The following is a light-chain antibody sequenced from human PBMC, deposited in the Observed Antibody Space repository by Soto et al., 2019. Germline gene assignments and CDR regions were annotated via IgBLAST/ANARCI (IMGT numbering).Light chain of an antibody. V-gene: IGLV2-11*01. CDR2: DVS. Sequence: QSVLTQPRSVSGSPGQSVTVSCTGTSSDVGGYNYVSWYQHHPGKAPKLMIYDVSKRPSGVPDRFSGSKSGNTASLAISGLQAEDEADYYCCSYAGSYTYVFGTGTKVTVL. CDR3: CSYAGSYTYV. J-gene: IGLJ1*01. CDR1: SSDVGGYNY.